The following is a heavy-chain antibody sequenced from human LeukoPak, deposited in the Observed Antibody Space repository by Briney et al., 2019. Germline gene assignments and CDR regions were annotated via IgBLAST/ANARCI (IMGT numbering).Heavy chain of an antibody. CDR1: GFTFSSYG. CDR2: ISYDGSNK. V-gene: IGHV3-30*18. Sequence: GGSLRLSCAASGFTFSSYGMHWVRQVPGKGLEWVAVISYDGSNKYYADSVKGRFTISRDNSKNTLYLQMNSLRAEDTAVYYCAKNYGDYLGDYYYGMDVWGQGTTVTVSS. CDR3: AKNYGDYLGDYYYGMDV. D-gene: IGHD4-17*01. J-gene: IGHJ6*02.